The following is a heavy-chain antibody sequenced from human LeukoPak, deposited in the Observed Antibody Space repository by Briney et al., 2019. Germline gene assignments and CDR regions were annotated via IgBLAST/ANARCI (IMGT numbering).Heavy chain of an antibody. CDR2: IIPIFGTA. CDR3: ARENGDIVVVVAASSWFDP. D-gene: IGHD2-15*01. Sequence: SVKVSCKASRGTFSSYAISWVRQAPGQGLEWMGRIIPIFGTANYAQKFQGRITITTDESTSTAYMELSSLRSEDTAVYYCARENGDIVVVVAASSWFDPWGQGTLVTVSS. J-gene: IGHJ5*02. V-gene: IGHV1-69*05. CDR1: RGTFSSYA.